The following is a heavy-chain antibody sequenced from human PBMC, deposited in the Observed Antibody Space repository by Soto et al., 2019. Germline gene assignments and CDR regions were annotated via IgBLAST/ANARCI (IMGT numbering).Heavy chain of an antibody. D-gene: IGHD3-3*01. CDR2: ISYDGSNK. CDR3: AKGLTICGIGMDV. V-gene: IGHV3-30*18. Sequence: QVQLVESGGGVVQPGRSLRLSCAASGFTFSSYGMHWVRQAPGKGLEWVAVISYDGSNKYYADSVKGRFTISRDNSKNTLYLQMNSLRAEDPAVYYCAKGLTICGIGMDVWGQGTTVTVSS. CDR1: GFTFSSYG. J-gene: IGHJ6*02.